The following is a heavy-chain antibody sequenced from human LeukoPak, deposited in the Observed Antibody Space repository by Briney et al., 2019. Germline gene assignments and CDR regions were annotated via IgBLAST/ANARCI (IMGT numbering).Heavy chain of an antibody. CDR2: ISCDSGAT. CDR3: ARDLGLWVGEGGIDY. D-gene: IGHD3-10*01. CDR1: GYTFTGYY. V-gene: IGHV1-2*02. J-gene: IGHJ4*02. Sequence: ASVKVSCKASGYTFTGYYIHWVRQAPGQGLEWMGWISCDSGATNYAQKFQGRVTMTRDTSISTAYMELSSLRSDDTAIYYCARDLGLWVGEGGIDYWGQGTLVTVSS.